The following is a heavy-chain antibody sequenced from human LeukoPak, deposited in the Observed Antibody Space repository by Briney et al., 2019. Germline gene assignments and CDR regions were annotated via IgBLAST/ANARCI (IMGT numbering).Heavy chain of an antibody. V-gene: IGHV4-59*01. CDR2: IYYSGNT. D-gene: IGHD3-22*01. CDR3: ARVHRYDSSGYYYPFPRFDP. CDR1: GDSISNYY. J-gene: IGHJ5*02. Sequence: PSETLSLTCTVSGDSISNYYWIWIRQPPGKGLEWIGFIYYSGNTNYNPSLKSRLTISEDSSKNQFSLKLSSVTAADTAVYYCARVHRYDSSGYYYPFPRFDPWGQGTLVTVSS.